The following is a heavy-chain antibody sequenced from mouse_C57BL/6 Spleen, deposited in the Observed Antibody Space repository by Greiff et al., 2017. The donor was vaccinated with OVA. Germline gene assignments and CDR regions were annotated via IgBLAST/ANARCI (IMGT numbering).Heavy chain of an antibody. Sequence: EVQLQQSGAELVRPGASVKLSCTASGFNIKDDYMHWVKQRPEQGLEWIGWIDPENGDTEYASKFQGKATITADTSSNTAYLQLSSLTSEDTAVYYCTTRGFNWDRDYWGQGTTRTVSS. CDR3: TTRGFNWDRDY. J-gene: IGHJ2*01. V-gene: IGHV14-4*01. CDR2: IDPENGDT. D-gene: IGHD4-1*01. CDR1: GFNIKDDY.